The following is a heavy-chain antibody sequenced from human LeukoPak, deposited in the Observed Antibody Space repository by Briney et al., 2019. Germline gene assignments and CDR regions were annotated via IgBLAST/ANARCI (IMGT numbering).Heavy chain of an antibody. CDR3: AKGLTAMGLFDY. CDR2: IYYSGST. Sequence: SETLSLTCTVSGGFISSYYWSWIRQPPGKGLEWIGYIYYSGSTKYNPSLKSRVTILADTSKNQFSLKLSSVTAADTAVYYCAKGLTAMGLFDYWGQGTLVTVSS. D-gene: IGHD5-18*01. CDR1: GGFISSYY. V-gene: IGHV4-59*01. J-gene: IGHJ4*02.